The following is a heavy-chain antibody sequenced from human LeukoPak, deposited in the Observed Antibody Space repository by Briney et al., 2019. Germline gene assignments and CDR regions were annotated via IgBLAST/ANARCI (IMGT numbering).Heavy chain of an antibody. Sequence: SETLSLTCTVSGGSISRYYWSWIRQPPGKGLEWIGYIYYSGSTNYDPSLKSRVTISVDTSKNQFSLKLSSVTAADTAVYYCARRESTYAFDIWGQGTMVTVSS. CDR1: GGSISRYY. J-gene: IGHJ3*02. CDR3: ARRESTYAFDI. D-gene: IGHD3-10*01. CDR2: IYYSGST. V-gene: IGHV4-59*01.